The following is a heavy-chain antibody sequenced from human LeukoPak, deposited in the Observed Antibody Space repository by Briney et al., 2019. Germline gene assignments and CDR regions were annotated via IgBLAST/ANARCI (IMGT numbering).Heavy chain of an antibody. D-gene: IGHD6-13*01. CDR1: GGPISSYY. V-gene: IGHV4-59*01. CDR3: ARVSSSSWYRWFDP. CDR2: IYYSGTT. J-gene: IGHJ5*02. Sequence: SETLSLTCTVSGGPISSYYWSWIRQPPGKGLEWIGYIYYSGTTNYNPSLKSRVTISVDTSKNQFSLRLSSVTAADTAVYYCARVSSSSWYRWFDPWGQGTLVTVSS.